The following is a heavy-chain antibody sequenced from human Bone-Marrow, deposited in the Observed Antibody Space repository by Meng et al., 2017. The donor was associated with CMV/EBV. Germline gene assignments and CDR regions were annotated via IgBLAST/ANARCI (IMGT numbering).Heavy chain of an antibody. D-gene: IGHD3-10*01. CDR2: ISSSGNTI. J-gene: IGHJ6*02. V-gene: IGHV3-48*03. Sequence: LSLTCAASGFSFSSYEMNWVRQAPGKGLEWVSYISSSGNTIYYADSVKGRFTISRDYAKNSLYLQMNSLRAEDTAVYYCARALVRGVPYSDYYYYYGMDVWGQTTTATVSS. CDR3: ARALVRGVPYSDYYYYYGMDV. CDR1: GFSFSSYE.